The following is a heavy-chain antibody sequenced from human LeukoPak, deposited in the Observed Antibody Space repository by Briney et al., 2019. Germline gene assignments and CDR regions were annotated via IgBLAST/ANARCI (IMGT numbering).Heavy chain of an antibody. CDR3: ARVRNYIGY. CDR1: GGSVSGYY. J-gene: IGHJ4*02. D-gene: IGHD3-10*01. Sequence: PSETLSLTCAVYGGSVSGYYWSWIRQPPGKGLEWIGEINHSGSTNYNPSLKSRVTISVDTSKNQFSLKLSSVTAADTAVYYCARVRNYIGYWGQGTLVTVSS. V-gene: IGHV4-34*01. CDR2: INHSGST.